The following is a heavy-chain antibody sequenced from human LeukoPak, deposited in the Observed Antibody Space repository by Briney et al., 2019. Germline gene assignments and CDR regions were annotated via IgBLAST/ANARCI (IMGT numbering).Heavy chain of an antibody. Sequence: PSETLSLTCSVSGDSISSGDYYWTWIRQPPGKDLEWIGYIYYTGTTYYNPSLKSRVTISVDTSKNHFSLKLTSVTAADTAVYYCARRKSGWFDPWGQGSLVTVSS. CDR2: IYYTGTT. CDR3: ARRKSGWFDP. CDR1: GDSISSGDYY. V-gene: IGHV4-30-4*01. J-gene: IGHJ5*02.